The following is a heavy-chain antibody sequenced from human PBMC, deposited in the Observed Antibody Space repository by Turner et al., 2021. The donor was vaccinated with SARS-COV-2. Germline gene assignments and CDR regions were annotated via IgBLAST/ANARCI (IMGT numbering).Heavy chain of an antibody. CDR3: ARRNRETTQKAGSGSPLFYFDY. J-gene: IGHJ4*02. D-gene: IGHD3-22*01. V-gene: IGHV3-23*01. Sequence: KLWGSGGGWVRPGGSLRLSFAAPGFVFRVTAMSWVRQPPGKGLEWVSIIGSSGKDTYYADPVKGRFTISRDNSKNTLYLQMNSLRAEDTALYYCARRNRETTQKAGSGSPLFYFDYWGQGTLVTVSS. CDR1: GFVFRVTA. CDR2: IGSSGKDT.